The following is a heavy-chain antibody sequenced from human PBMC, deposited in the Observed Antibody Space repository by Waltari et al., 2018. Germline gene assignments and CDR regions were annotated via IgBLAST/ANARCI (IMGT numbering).Heavy chain of an antibody. J-gene: IGHJ4*02. CDR1: GFTFSGCG. CDR3: VSEGVAIPVHMSIFDY. CDR2: IRYDGSDK. V-gene: IGHV3-30*02. D-gene: IGHD3-3*02. Sequence: QVQLVESGGGVVQPGGSLRLSCAASGFTFSGCGMHWVRQAPGKGLEWVTFIRYDGSDKYYADVVKGRFSISRDNSKNTVSLQMNSLRPEDTAVYYCVSEGVAIPVHMSIFDYWGQGALVAVSS.